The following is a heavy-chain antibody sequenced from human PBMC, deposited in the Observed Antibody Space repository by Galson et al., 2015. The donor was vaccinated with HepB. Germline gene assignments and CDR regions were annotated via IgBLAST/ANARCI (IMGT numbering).Heavy chain of an antibody. CDR2: INPNSGGT. J-gene: IGHJ4*02. CDR3: ARLGIAVAVVDC. CDR1: GYTFTGYY. V-gene: IGHV1-2*06. D-gene: IGHD6-13*01. Sequence: SVKVSCKASGYTFTGYYMHWVRQAPGQGLEWMGRINPNSGGTNYAQKFQGRVTMTRDTSISTAYMELSRLRSDDTAVYYCARLGIAVAVVDCWGQGTLVTVSS.